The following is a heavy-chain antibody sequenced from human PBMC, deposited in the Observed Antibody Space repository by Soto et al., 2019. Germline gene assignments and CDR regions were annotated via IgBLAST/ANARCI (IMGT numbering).Heavy chain of an antibody. D-gene: IGHD3-22*01. J-gene: IGHJ4*02. CDR1: GGSISSGDYY. Sequence: QVQLQESGPGLVKPSQTLSLTCTVSGGSISSGDYYWSWIRQPPGKGLEWIGYIYYSGSTYYNPSLKSRVTISVDTSKNQFSLKLSSVTAADTAVYYCARDPRYYYDSSGYYYSAYWGQGTLVTVSS. CDR3: ARDPRYYYDSSGYYYSAY. CDR2: IYYSGST. V-gene: IGHV4-30-4*01.